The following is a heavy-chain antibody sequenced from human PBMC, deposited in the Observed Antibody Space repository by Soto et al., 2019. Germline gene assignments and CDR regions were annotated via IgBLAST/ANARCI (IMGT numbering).Heavy chain of an antibody. CDR2: IKQDGREK. D-gene: IGHD1-26*01. CDR3: AREGAYSGSYLDYYGMDV. V-gene: IGHV3-7*01. J-gene: IGHJ6*02. CDR1: GFTFSFYW. Sequence: EVQLVESGGGLVQPGGSLRLSCEASGFTFSFYWMSWVRQAPGKGLEWVANIKQDGREKSYVDSVKGRFTISRDNAKNSLFLQMNSLRADDTAVYYCAREGAYSGSYLDYYGMDVWGQGTTVTVSS.